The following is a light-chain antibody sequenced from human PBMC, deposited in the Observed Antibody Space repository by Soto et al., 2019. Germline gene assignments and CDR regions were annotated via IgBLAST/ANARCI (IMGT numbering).Light chain of an antibody. CDR1: SSDVGGYNY. Sequence: QSALTQPRSVSGSPGQSVTDSCTGTSSDVGGYNYVSWYQQHPGKAPKLMIYDVSKRPSGVPDRFSGSKSGNTASLTISGLQAEDEADYYCCSYAGSYTVVFGGVTKVTVL. J-gene: IGLJ2*01. CDR3: CSYAGSYTVV. CDR2: DVS. V-gene: IGLV2-11*01.